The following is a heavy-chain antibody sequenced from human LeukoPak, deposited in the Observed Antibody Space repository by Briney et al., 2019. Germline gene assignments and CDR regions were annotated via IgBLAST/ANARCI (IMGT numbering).Heavy chain of an antibody. CDR2: IYYSGST. CDR1: GGSISSSSYY. J-gene: IGHJ3*02. CDR3: AREGNPTTARDAFDI. D-gene: IGHD1-14*01. V-gene: IGHV4-39*07. Sequence: NPSETLSLTCTVSGGSISSSSYYWGWIRQPPGKGLEWIGSIYYSGSTYYNPSLKSRVTISVDTSKNQFSLKLSSVTAADTAVYYCAREGNPTTARDAFDIWGQGTMVTVSS.